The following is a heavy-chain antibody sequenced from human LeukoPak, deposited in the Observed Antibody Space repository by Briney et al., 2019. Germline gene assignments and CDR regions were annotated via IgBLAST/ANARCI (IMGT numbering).Heavy chain of an antibody. D-gene: IGHD1-7*01. CDR1: GYTFTTYG. Sequence: GASVKVSCKTSGYTFTTYGISWVRQAPGQGLEWMGWISTYSGNTNYAQKLQGRVTMTTDTSTSTAYMELSRLRSDDTAVYYCARGGLELRRNFGWFDPWGQGTLVTVSS. CDR3: ARGGLELRRNFGWFDP. CDR2: ISTYSGNT. V-gene: IGHV1-18*01. J-gene: IGHJ5*02.